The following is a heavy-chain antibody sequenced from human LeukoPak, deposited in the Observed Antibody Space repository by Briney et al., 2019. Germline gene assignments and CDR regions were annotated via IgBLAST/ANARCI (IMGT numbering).Heavy chain of an antibody. CDR3: ARGESFAFAN. CDR2: IGRSGST. Sequence: GGSLRLSCAASGFTFSTYEMQWVRQAPGKGLEWVSGIGRSGSTYYTDSVKGRFTISRDNSKETLYLQMNSLRAEDTAVYYCARGESFAFANWGQGTMVTVSS. CDR1: GFTFSTYE. D-gene: IGHD2-21*01. V-gene: IGHV3-23*01. J-gene: IGHJ3*02.